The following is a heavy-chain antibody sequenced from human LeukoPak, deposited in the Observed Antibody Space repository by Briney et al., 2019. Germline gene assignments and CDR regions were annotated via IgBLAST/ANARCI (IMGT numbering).Heavy chain of an antibody. J-gene: IGHJ5*02. CDR2: IYYSGST. CDR3: ARSIRSWFDP. CDR1: GGSISSYY. D-gene: IGHD6-6*01. Sequence: SETLSLTCTVPGGSISSYYWSWIRQPPGKGLEWIGYIYYSGSTNYNPSLKSRVTISVDTSKNQFSLKLSSVTAADTAVYYCARSIRSWFDPWGQGTLVTVSS. V-gene: IGHV4-59*01.